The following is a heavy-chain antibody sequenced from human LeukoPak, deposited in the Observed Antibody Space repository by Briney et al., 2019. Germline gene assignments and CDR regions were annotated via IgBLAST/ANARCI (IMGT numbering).Heavy chain of an antibody. Sequence: GGSLRLSCAASGFTFSSYGMSWVRQAPGKGLEWVPAISGSGGSTYYADSVKGRFTISRDNSKNTLYLQMNSLRAEDTAVYYCAKSPLGIDYYMDVWGKGTTVTISS. CDR2: ISGSGGST. J-gene: IGHJ6*03. V-gene: IGHV3-23*01. CDR1: GFTFSSYG. D-gene: IGHD1-26*01. CDR3: AKSPLGIDYYMDV.